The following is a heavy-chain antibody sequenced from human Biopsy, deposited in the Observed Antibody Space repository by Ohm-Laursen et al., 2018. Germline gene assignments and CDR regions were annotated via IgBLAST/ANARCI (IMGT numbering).Heavy chain of an antibody. CDR3: ARFPDFWSGYYVDS. Sequence: SLRLSCTASGFTFSDYYMSWIRQAPGKGLEWISYLSSRGSNIYYADSVKGRFTVSRDNANNSLFLQMNSLRAEGTAVYYCARFPDFWSGYYVDSWGQGTLVTVSS. J-gene: IGHJ4*02. CDR2: LSSRGSNI. V-gene: IGHV3-11*01. D-gene: IGHD3-3*01. CDR1: GFTFSDYY.